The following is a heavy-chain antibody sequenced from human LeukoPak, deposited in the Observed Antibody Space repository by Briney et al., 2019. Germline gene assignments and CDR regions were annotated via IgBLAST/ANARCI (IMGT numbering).Heavy chain of an antibody. V-gene: IGHV1-46*01. CDR2: ISPSGGST. J-gene: IGHJ4*02. CDR1: GYTFTSNY. D-gene: IGHD6-13*01. CDR3: ARVRIAAAVFDY. Sequence: ASVKVSCKAFGYTFTSNYMHWVRQAPGQGPEWMGVISPSGGSTNYAQKFQGRVTITADESTSTAYMELSSLRSEDTAVYYCARVRIAAAVFDYWGQGTLVTVSS.